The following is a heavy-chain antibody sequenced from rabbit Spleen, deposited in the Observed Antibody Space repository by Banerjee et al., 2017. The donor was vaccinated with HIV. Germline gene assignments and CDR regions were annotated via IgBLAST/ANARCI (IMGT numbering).Heavy chain of an antibody. J-gene: IGHJ4*01. D-gene: IGHD1-1*01. V-gene: IGHV1S47*01. CDR3: VRGASSSGYYSL. CDR2: IDLVFGTT. CDR1: GFDFSKYG. Sequence: QEQLVESGGGLIQPGGSLKLSCKASGFDFSKYGMSWVRQAPGKGLEWIGYIDLVFGTTYYATWANGRFTISSHNAQNTLYLQLNSLTVADTATYFCVRGASSSGYYSLWGQGPLVTVS.